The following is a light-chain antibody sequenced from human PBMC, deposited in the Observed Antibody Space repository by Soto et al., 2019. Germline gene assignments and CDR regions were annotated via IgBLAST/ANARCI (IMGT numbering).Light chain of an antibody. Sequence: DIQMTQSPSSLSASVGDRVTITCRASQTISTYLNWYQQKPGKAPKLLIHAASSLQSGVPSRFSGSGSGTDFTLTISNLQPEDFATYYCHQSYRAPLTFGPGTKVDIK. J-gene: IGKJ3*01. CDR1: QTISTY. CDR3: HQSYRAPLT. V-gene: IGKV1-39*01. CDR2: AAS.